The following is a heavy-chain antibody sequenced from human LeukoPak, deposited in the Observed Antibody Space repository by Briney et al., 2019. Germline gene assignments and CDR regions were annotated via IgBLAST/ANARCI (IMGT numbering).Heavy chain of an antibody. D-gene: IGHD1-14*01. CDR3: ARSGTGAQQTSFDY. Sequence: GASVKVSCKASGYTFTGHYMHWVRQAPGQGLEWVGWINPNSGGTNYAQKFQGRVTVTRDTSISTAYMELSRLTSDDTAVYYCARSGTGAQQTSFDYWGQGTLVTVSS. CDR2: INPNSGGT. J-gene: IGHJ4*02. V-gene: IGHV1-2*02. CDR1: GYTFTGHY.